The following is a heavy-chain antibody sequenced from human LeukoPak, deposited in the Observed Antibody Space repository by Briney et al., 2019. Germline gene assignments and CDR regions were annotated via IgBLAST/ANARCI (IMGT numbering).Heavy chain of an antibody. V-gene: IGHV4-59*05. D-gene: IGHD3-16*01. Sequence: GSLRLSCAASGFTFSSYGMSWVRQAPGKGLEWIGRIYYSGSTYYNPSLKSRVTISVDTSKNQFSLKLSSVTAADTAVYYCARHLNYDRTIYWGQGTLVTVSS. CDR2: IYYSGST. CDR3: ARHLNYDRTIY. CDR1: GFTFSSYG. J-gene: IGHJ4*02.